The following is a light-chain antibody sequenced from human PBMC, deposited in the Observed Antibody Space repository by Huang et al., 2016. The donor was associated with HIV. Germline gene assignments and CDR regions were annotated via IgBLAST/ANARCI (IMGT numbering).Light chain of an antibody. J-gene: IGKJ1*01. Sequence: EIVMTQSPATLSVSPGARATLSCRASQSVSSTLAWYQQKPGQAPRLRSDGASTRATGIPARFSGSGSGTDFTLTISSLQSEDFAVYYCQQYNNWPRTFGQGTKVEIK. CDR1: QSVSST. CDR2: GAS. CDR3: QQYNNWPRT. V-gene: IGKV3-15*01.